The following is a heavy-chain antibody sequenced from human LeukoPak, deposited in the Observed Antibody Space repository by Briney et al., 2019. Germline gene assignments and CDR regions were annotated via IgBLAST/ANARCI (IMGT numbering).Heavy chain of an antibody. V-gene: IGHV3-20*01. J-gene: IGHJ3*02. CDR1: GFTFDDYG. CDR2: INWNGGST. D-gene: IGHD4-11*01. CDR3: ARALSGDYRDAFDI. Sequence: GGSLRLSCAASGFTFDDYGMSWVRQAPGKGLEWVSGINWNGGSTGYADSVKGRFTISRDNAKNSLYLQMNSLRAEDTALYHCARALSGDYRDAFDIWGHGTMVTVSS.